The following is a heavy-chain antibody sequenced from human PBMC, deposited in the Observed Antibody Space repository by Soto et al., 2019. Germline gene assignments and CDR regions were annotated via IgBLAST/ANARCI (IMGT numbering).Heavy chain of an antibody. D-gene: IGHD2-2*01. CDR3: ARDDHIFGVPTSLGAMDV. J-gene: IGHJ6*02. CDR2: IYHSGST. Sequence: QVQLQESGPGLVKPSETLSLTCAVYGGSISSNKWWSWVRQPPGKGLEWIGEIYHSGSTNYNPSLKSRVTISLDKSKNQFSLMLTSVTAADSAVYYCARDDHIFGVPTSLGAMDVCGQGTTVTVSS. V-gene: IGHV4-4*02. CDR1: GGSISSNKW.